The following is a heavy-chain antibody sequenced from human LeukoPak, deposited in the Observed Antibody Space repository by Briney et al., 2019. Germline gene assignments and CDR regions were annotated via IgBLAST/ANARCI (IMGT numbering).Heavy chain of an antibody. V-gene: IGHV3-30*18. CDR1: GFTFSSYG. J-gene: IGHJ4*02. CDR2: ISYDGSNK. D-gene: IGHD6-19*01. Sequence: GSLRLSCAASGFTFSSYGMHWVRQAPGKGLEWVAVISYDGSNKYYADSVKGRFTISRDNSKNTLYLQMNSLRAEDTAVYYCAKEVAGIDGQGFDYWGQGTLVTVSS. CDR3: AKEVAGIDGQGFDY.